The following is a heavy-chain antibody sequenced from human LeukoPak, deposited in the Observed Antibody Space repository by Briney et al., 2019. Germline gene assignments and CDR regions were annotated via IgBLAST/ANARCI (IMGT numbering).Heavy chain of an antibody. D-gene: IGHD3-10*01. J-gene: IGHJ5*02. CDR1: GGSFSGYY. CDR2: INDSGST. Sequence: SETLSLTCGVYGGSFSGYYWSWIRQPPGKGLEWIGEINDSGSTNYNPSLKSRVTISVDTSKNQFSLKLSSVTAADTAVYYCASLGSGSLGGWFDPWGQGTLVTVSS. V-gene: IGHV4-34*01. CDR3: ASLGSGSLGGWFDP.